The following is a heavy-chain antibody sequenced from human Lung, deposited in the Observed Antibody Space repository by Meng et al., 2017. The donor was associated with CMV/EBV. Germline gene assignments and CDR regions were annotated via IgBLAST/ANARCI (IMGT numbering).Heavy chain of an antibody. CDR2: IYRGDNT. CDR1: GFSVNDNN. CDR3: TGDSQLHPNLDY. D-gene: IGHD3-10*01. Sequence: EGHVLESGGSLCQPGGSLRLSCATSGFSVNDNNMSWVRQPPGKGLECVSIIYRGDNTYYADSVKGRFTVSRYNSKNTMYLQMNSLRVEDTAVYYCTGDSQLHPNLDYWGQGTLVTVSS. J-gene: IGHJ4*02. V-gene: IGHV3-66*01.